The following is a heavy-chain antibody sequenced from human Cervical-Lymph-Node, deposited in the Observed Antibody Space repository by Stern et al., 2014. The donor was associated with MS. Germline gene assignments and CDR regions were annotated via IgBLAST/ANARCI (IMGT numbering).Heavy chain of an antibody. Sequence: VQLVQSGAEVKKPGSSVKVSCKASGGTFANYTISWVRQAPGLGLEWMGEIIPLFGITTYAQNFQGRVTITADTTTTTAYMELRSLRSEDTAVYFCARFSGWGQGTLVIVSS. J-gene: IGHJ4*02. CDR2: IIPLFGIT. V-gene: IGHV1-69*17. CDR1: GGTFANYT. CDR3: ARFSG. D-gene: IGHD2-8*02.